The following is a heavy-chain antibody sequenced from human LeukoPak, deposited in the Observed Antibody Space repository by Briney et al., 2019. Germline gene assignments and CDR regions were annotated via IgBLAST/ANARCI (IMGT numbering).Heavy chain of an antibody. J-gene: IGHJ3*01. V-gene: IGHV3-23*01. Sequence: PGGSLRLSCAASGFTFSSYAMSWVRQAPGKGLEWVSAISGSGGSTYYADSVKGRFTVTRDNSKNTLYLQMNSLRAEDTAVYYCARDPNGDYFGAFDFWGQGTMVTVSS. CDR3: ARDPNGDYFGAFDF. CDR1: GFTFSSYA. CDR2: ISGSGGST. D-gene: IGHD4-17*01.